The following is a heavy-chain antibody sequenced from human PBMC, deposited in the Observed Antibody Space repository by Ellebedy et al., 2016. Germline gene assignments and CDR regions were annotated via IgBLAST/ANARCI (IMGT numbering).Heavy chain of an antibody. CDR3: AKDYSSLFWGGGYFDY. D-gene: IGHD3-16*01. J-gene: IGHJ4*02. V-gene: IGHV3-30*18. Sequence: GGSLRLSXAASGFTFRSYGMPWVRQAPGKGLEWVAVMSYDGRNKYYADSVKGRFTISRDNPKNTLYLQMNSLRPEDTAVYYCAKDYSSLFWGGGYFDYWGQGTLVTVSS. CDR2: MSYDGRNK. CDR1: GFTFRSYG.